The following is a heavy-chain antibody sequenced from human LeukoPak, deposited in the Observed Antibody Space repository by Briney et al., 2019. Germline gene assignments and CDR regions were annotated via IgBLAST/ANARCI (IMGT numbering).Heavy chain of an antibody. V-gene: IGHV3-66*01. CDR3: ARGHCSGGSCYSVGIGGMDV. Sequence: GGSLRLSCAASGFTVSSNYMSWVRQAPGKGLEWVSVIYSGGSTYYADSVKGRFTISRANSKNTLYLQMNRLRAEETAVYYCARGHCSGGSCYSVGIGGMDVWGQGTTVTVSS. J-gene: IGHJ6*02. D-gene: IGHD2-15*01. CDR2: IYSGGST. CDR1: GFTVSSNY.